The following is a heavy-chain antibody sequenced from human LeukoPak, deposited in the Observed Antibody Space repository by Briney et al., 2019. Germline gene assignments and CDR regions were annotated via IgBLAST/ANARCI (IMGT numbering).Heavy chain of an antibody. Sequence: GESLKISCRASGYSFTSYWITWVRQMPGKGLEWVGTVDPSDSYTDYSPSFDGRVTISVDKSFSTAYLQLSSLKASDSAMFYCAGHLGPYDSGTDSWGQGTLVTVSS. D-gene: IGHD5-12*01. V-gene: IGHV5-10-1*01. CDR2: VDPSDSYT. J-gene: IGHJ4*02. CDR1: GYSFTSYW. CDR3: AGHLGPYDSGTDS.